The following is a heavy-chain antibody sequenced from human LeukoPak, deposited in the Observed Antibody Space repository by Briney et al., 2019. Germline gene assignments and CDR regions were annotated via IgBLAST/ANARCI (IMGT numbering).Heavy chain of an antibody. CDR2: IYYSGST. CDR3: ARGLRTAMVLDY. J-gene: IGHJ4*02. D-gene: IGHD5-18*01. V-gene: IGHV4-59*12. Sequence: SETLSLTCTVSGGSISSYYWSWIRQPPGKGLEWIGSIYYSGSTYYNPSLKSRVTISVDTSKNQSSLKLSSVTAADTAVYYCARGLRTAMVLDYWGQGTLVTVSS. CDR1: GGSISSYY.